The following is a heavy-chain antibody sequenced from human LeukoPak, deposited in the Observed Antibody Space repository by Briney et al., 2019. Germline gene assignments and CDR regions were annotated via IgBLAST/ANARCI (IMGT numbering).Heavy chain of an antibody. CDR2: IYTSGST. D-gene: IGHD3-10*01. CDR3: ARRITMVRGVETYNWFDP. V-gene: IGHV4-61*02. CDR1: GGSISSGSYY. Sequence: PSQTLSLTCTVSGGSISSGSYYWRWIRQPAGKGLEWIGRIYTSGSTNYNPSLKSRVTISVDTSKNQFSLKLSSVTAADTAVYYCARRITMVRGVETYNWFDPWGQGTLVTVSS. J-gene: IGHJ5*02.